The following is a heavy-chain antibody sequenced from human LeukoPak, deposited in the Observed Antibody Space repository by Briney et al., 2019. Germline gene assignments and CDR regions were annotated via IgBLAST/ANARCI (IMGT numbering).Heavy chain of an antibody. Sequence: SETLSLTFTVSSGSISSYYWSWIRQPAGKGLEWIGRIYTSGSTNYNPSLKSRVTISVDTSKNQFSLKLSSVTAADTAVYYCARGPHGYLPFAFDYWGQGTLVTVSS. CDR1: SGSISSYY. CDR2: IYTSGST. J-gene: IGHJ4*02. V-gene: IGHV4-4*07. D-gene: IGHD5-24*01. CDR3: ARGPHGYLPFAFDY.